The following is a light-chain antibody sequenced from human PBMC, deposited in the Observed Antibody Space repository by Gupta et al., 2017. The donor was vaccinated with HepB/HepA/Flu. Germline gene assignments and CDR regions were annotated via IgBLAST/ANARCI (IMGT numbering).Light chain of an antibody. CDR3: QSADSSGTFYV. V-gene: IGLV3-25*03. J-gene: IGLJ1*01. CDR1: VLPNQY. CDR2: KDT. Sequence: SPELTQPPSVSVSPGQTARPTCSGDVLPNQYAYWYQQKPGQAPVLIVYKDTERPPGTPERFSGSSSGATVTLTISGVQAEDEADYYCQSADSSGTFYVFGTGTKVSIL.